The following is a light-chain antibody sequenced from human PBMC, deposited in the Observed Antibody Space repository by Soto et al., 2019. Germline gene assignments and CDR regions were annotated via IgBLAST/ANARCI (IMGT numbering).Light chain of an antibody. CDR1: AGAVTSAYD. J-gene: IGLJ2*01. Sequence: QAVVTQEPSLTVSTGGTVTLPCASSAGAVTSAYDTNWLQQKPGQAPRALIYSTSEKHSWTPARFSGSLLGGKAALTLSAAQPEDEADYYCLLYYGGAQVLFGGGPKLTVL. V-gene: IGLV7-43*01. CDR3: LLYYGGAQVL. CDR2: STS.